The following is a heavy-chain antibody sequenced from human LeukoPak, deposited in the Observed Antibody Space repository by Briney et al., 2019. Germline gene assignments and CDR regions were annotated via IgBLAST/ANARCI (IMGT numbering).Heavy chain of an antibody. J-gene: IGHJ3*02. CDR1: GFTFSSYS. V-gene: IGHV3-74*01. D-gene: IGHD3-3*01. CDR3: AMLLSGRDAFDM. Sequence: PGGSLRLSCAASGFTFSSYSMNWVRQAPGKGLVRVSAINGDGSDTRYADSVKGRLTISRDNAKNTLYLQMNSLRADDTAVYYCAMLLSGRDAFDMWGQGTMVTVSS. CDR2: INGDGSDT.